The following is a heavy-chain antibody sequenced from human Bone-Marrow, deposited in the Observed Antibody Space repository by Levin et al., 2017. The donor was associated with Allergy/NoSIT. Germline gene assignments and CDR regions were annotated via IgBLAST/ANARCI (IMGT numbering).Heavy chain of an antibody. CDR2: INHSGST. V-gene: IGHV4-34*01. CDR3: ARRRGTPPSHYYYYGMDV. D-gene: IGHD3-10*01. J-gene: IGHJ6*02. Sequence: SETLSLTCAVYGGSFSGYYWSWIRQPPGKGLEWIGEINHSGSTNYNPSLKSRVTISVDTSKNQFSLKLSSVTAADTAVYYCARRRGTPPSHYYYYGMDVWGQGTTVTVSS. CDR1: GGSFSGYY.